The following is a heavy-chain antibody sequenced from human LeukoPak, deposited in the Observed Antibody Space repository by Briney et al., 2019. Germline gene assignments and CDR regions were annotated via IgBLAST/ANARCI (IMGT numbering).Heavy chain of an antibody. J-gene: IGHJ4*02. CDR1: GYTFTSYG. CDR3: ARDRHNTYYYDSSGYKY. CDR2: ISAYNGNT. D-gene: IGHD3-22*01. V-gene: IGHV1-18*01. Sequence: GASVKVSCKASGYTFTSYGISWVRQAPGQGLEWMGWISAYNGNTNYAQKLQGRVTMTTDTSTSTAYMELRSLRSDDTAVFYCARDRHNTYYYDSSGYKYWGQGTLVTVSS.